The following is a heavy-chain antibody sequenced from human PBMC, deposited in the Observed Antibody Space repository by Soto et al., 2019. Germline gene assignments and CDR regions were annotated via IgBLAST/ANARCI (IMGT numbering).Heavy chain of an antibody. V-gene: IGHV5-10-1*01. J-gene: IGHJ5*02. Sequence: ESLKISCKGSGYSFAGYWITWVRQKPGKGLEWMGRIDPSDSQTYYSPSFRGHVTISATKSITTVFLQWSSLRASDTAMYYCARHLATMIVPGWFDPWGQATLLTLSS. D-gene: IGHD3-22*01. CDR1: GYSFAGYW. CDR3: ARHLATMIVPGWFDP. CDR2: IDPSDSQT.